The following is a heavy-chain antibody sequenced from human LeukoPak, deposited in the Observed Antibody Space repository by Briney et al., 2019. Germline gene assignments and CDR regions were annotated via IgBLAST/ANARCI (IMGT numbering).Heavy chain of an antibody. CDR1: GSTCSSNA. Sequence: GGTLSLSCAISGSTCSSNAKSSVRPAPGKRMEWGAVIWYDGSKEYYADSVKGRFTISKDNSKNTVFLQMNSLGAEDTAVYYCARDHWSEYCSTISCSEFDFWGQGTLVTVSS. D-gene: IGHD2-2*01. V-gene: IGHV3-33*01. CDR2: IWYDGSKE. J-gene: IGHJ4*02. CDR3: ARDHWSEYCSTISCSEFDF.